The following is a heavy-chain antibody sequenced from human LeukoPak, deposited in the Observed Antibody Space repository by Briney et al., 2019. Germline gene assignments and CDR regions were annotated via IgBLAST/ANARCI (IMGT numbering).Heavy chain of an antibody. CDR2: ISDDGNRK. Sequence: PGGSLRLSCAASGFTFSFSGMYWVRQGPGKGLGWLSFISDDGNRKYYADSVKGRFTISRDNSKNTLFLQMNSLRTEDAAVYYCAKDRSTTWSFDYWGQGTLVTVSS. J-gene: IGHJ4*02. D-gene: IGHD6-13*01. CDR3: AKDRSTTWSFDY. V-gene: IGHV3-30*18. CDR1: GFTFSFSG.